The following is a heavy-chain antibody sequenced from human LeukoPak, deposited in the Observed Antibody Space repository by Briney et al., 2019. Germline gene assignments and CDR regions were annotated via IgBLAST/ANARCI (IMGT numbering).Heavy chain of an antibody. J-gene: IGHJ4*02. V-gene: IGHV1-8*01. D-gene: IGHD1-26*01. CDR1: GYTFNSYD. CDR2: MNPNSGNT. Sequence: ASEKVSCKASGYTFNSYDINWVRQATGQGLEWMGWMNPNSGNTGYAQKFQGRVTMTRNTSITTAYMELSSLRSEDTAVYYCARSKVGTSTLPIDYWGQGTLVTVSS. CDR3: ARSKVGTSTLPIDY.